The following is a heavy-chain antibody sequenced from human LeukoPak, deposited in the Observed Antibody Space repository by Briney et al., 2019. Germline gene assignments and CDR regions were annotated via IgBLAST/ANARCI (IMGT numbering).Heavy chain of an antibody. V-gene: IGHV1-69*05. D-gene: IGHD2-21*02. J-gene: IGHJ5*02. CDR2: IIPIFGTA. CDR1: VGTFSSYA. CDR3: ARDAAPGAYCGGDCPHNWFDP. Sequence: SVKVSCKASVGTFSSYAISGVRQAPGQGLDWMGGIIPIFGTANYAQKFQGRVTITTDESTSTAYMELSSLRSEDTAVYYCARDAAPGAYCGGDCPHNWFDPWSQGTLVTVSS.